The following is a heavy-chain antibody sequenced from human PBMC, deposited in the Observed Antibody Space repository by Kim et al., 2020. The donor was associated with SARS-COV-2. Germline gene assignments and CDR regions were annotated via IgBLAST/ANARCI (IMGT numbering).Heavy chain of an antibody. D-gene: IGHD3-22*01. V-gene: IGHV3-23*01. CDR2: ISGNDGST. Sequence: GGSLRLSCAASGFTFSAYAMSWVRQASGKGLEWVSHISGNDGSTNYADSVKGRFIISRDNSRNTLHLQMNSLRAEDTAVYYCAKHFGSSGSEFQHWGQGTLVTVSS. CDR3: AKHFGSSGSEFQH. J-gene: IGHJ1*01. CDR1: GFTFSAYA.